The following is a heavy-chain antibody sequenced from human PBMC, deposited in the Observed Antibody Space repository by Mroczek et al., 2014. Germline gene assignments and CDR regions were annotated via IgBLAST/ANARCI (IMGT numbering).Heavy chain of an antibody. V-gene: IGHV4-39*01. Sequence: VQLQESGPGLVKPSETLSLTCTVSGGSISSSSYYWGWIRQPPGKGLEWIGSIYYSGSTYYNPSLKSRVTISVDTSKNQFSLKLSSVTAADTAVYYCARQITVEKYNWFDPWGQGTLVTVSS. CDR2: IYYSGST. CDR3: ARQITVEKYNWFDP. D-gene: IGHD5-24*01. J-gene: IGHJ5*02. CDR1: GGSISSSSYY.